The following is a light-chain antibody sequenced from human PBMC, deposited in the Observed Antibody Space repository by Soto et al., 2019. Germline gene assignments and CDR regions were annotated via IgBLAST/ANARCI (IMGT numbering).Light chain of an antibody. CDR1: QGINSY. V-gene: IGKV1-27*01. CDR3: LNYNSGPPWT. Sequence: DIQMTQSPSSLSASVGDTVTITCRASQGINSYLAWYQQKPGKVPKLLIYSTSTLQSGVPSRFSGDGSGTDFILTIRSLRPDDVATYYCLNYNSGPPWTFGQGTKVDIK. CDR2: STS. J-gene: IGKJ1*01.